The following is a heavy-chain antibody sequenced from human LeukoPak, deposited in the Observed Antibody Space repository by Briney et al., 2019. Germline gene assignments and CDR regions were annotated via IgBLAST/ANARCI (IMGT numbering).Heavy chain of an antibody. CDR2: IYYSGST. Sequence: SETLSLTCTVSGGSISSGDYYWSWIRQPPGKGLKWIVYIYYSGSTYYNPSLKSRVTISVDTSKNQFSLKLSSVTAADTAVYYCASLYDFWSGYSNWFDPWGQGTLVTVSS. D-gene: IGHD3-3*01. CDR3: ASLYDFWSGYSNWFDP. CDR1: GGSISSGDYY. V-gene: IGHV4-30-4*01. J-gene: IGHJ5*02.